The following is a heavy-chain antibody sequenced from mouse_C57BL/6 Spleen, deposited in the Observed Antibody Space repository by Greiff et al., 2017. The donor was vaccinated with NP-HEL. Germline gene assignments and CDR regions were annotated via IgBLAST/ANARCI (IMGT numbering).Heavy chain of an antibody. CDR1: GFSLTSYG. V-gene: IGHV2-2*01. Sequence: VKLQQSGPGLVQPSQSLSITCTVSGFSLTSYGVHWVRQSPGKGLEWLGVIWSGGSTDYNAAFISRLSISKDNSKSQVFFKMNSLQADDTAIYYCARKGDYYGNPAWFAYWGQGTLVTVSA. CDR3: ARKGDYYGNPAWFAY. CDR2: IWSGGST. D-gene: IGHD2-1*01. J-gene: IGHJ3*01.